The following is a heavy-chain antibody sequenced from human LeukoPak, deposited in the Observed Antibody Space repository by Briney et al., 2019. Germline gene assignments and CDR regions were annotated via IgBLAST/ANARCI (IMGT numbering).Heavy chain of an antibody. CDR1: GYTFSDYA. J-gene: IGHJ6*02. CDR3: AKDLGSSWLADFYSYGMDV. D-gene: IGHD6-13*01. V-gene: IGHV3-30*18. CDR2: ISYDGRIK. Sequence: GGSLRLSCAASGYTFSDYAVHWVRQAPGKGLGWVAVISYDGRIKYYADSVKGRFTISRDNFKNTLYLQMNSLRPEDTALYYCAKDLGSSWLADFYSYGMDVWGQGTTVTVSS.